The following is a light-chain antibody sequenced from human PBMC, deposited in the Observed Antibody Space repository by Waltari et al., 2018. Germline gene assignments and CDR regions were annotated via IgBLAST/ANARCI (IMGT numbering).Light chain of an antibody. J-gene: IGLJ2*01. CDR1: SSNIGNYL. V-gene: IGLV1-51*01. CDR2: DNY. CDR3: ATWDNSLTAVV. Sequence: QSVLTQPPSVSAPPGTKVTISCSGSSSNIGNYLVSWYHQLPGATPKLLIYDNYKRPSGIPDRFSASKSGTSATLDITGLQIGDEADYYCATWDNSLTAVVFGGGTKVTVL.